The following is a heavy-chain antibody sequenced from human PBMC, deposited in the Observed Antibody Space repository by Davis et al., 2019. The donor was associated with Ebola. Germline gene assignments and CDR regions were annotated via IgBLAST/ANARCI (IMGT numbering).Heavy chain of an antibody. D-gene: IGHD6-19*01. CDR3: TRDTTVAGTGFEY. CDR1: GFTFYRYE. CDR2: ISGRSDTI. Sequence: GESLKISCAASGFTFYRYEMNWVRQAPGKGLEWISYISGRSDTIYYADSVKGRFTISRDNAKNSLYLQMNSLRDEDTAVYYCTRDTTVAGTGFEYWGQGTLVTVSS. J-gene: IGHJ4*02. V-gene: IGHV3-48*02.